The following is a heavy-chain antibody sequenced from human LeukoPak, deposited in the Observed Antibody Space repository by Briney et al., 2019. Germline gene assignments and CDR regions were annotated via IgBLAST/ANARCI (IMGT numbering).Heavy chain of an antibody. Sequence: SGGSLRLSCAVSGFTVHNNYMNWVRQAPGKGLEWVSVIYNDGTTYYTDSVKGRFTISRDNSKNTLYLQLNSLGAEDTAVYYCAREHYNLLTGRGGNFDYWGQGTLVTVSS. V-gene: IGHV3-53*01. CDR2: IYNDGTT. CDR3: AREHYNLLTGRGGNFDY. D-gene: IGHD3-9*01. J-gene: IGHJ4*02. CDR1: GFTVHNNY.